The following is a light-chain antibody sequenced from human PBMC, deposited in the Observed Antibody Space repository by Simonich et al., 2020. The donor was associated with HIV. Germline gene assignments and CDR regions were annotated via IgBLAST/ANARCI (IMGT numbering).Light chain of an antibody. J-gene: IGKJ1*01. Sequence: DIQMTQSPSSLSASVGDRVTLTCQASKDINNYLNWYQQKPGKAPNLLIYGASNLETGVPSRFSGGGSGTDFTFTISSLQPEDIGTYYCQQYDNLPWTFGQGTKVEIK. CDR2: GAS. CDR3: QQYDNLPWT. CDR1: KDINNY. V-gene: IGKV1-33*01.